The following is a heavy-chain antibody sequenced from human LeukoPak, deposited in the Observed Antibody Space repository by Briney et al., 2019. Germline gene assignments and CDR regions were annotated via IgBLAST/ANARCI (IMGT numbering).Heavy chain of an antibody. CDR3: SKDSQPYSYGNIDY. V-gene: IGHV3-9*01. D-gene: IGHD5-18*01. CDR2: ISWNGGDI. Sequence: GGSLRLSCAASGFTFDDYAMHWVRQVPGKGLEWVSGISWNGGDIEYADSVKGRFTISRDNAKNSLYLQMNSLRVEDTAFYYCSKDSQPYSYGNIDYWGQGTLVTVSP. CDR1: GFTFDDYA. J-gene: IGHJ4*02.